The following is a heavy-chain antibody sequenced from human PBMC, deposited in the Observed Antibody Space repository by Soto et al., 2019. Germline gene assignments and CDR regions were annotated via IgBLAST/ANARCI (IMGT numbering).Heavy chain of an antibody. J-gene: IGHJ5*02. D-gene: IGHD3-22*01. CDR2: IYYSGST. CDR1: GGSISSGGYY. V-gene: IGHV4-31*03. CDR3: ARDLNPIYYDSSGYYSGFDP. Sequence: RSLTCTVSGGSISSGGYYWSWIRQHPGKGLEWIGYIYYSGSTYYNPSLKSRVTISVDTSKNQFSLKLSSVTAADTAVYYCARDLNPIYYDSSGYYSGFDPWGQGTLVTAPQ.